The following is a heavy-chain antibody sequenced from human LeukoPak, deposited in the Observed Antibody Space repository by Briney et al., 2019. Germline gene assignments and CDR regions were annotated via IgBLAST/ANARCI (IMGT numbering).Heavy chain of an antibody. V-gene: IGHV4-34*01. D-gene: IGHD5-12*01. CDR1: GGSFSGYY. J-gene: IGHJ4*02. Sequence: PSETLSLTCAVYGGSFSGYYWSWIRQPPGKGLEWIGSIYYSGSTYYNPSLKSRVTISVDTSKNQFSLKLSSVTAADTAVYYCARRSGYDWSFDYWGQGTLVTVSS. CDR2: IYYSGST. CDR3: ARRSGYDWSFDY.